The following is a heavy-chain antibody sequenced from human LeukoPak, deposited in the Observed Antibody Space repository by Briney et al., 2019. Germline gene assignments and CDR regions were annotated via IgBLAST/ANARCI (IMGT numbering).Heavy chain of an antibody. J-gene: IGHJ4*02. CDR2: ISGSGGST. CDR3: AKPTYYDSSGYYYAAPFDY. V-gene: IGHV3-23*01. Sequence: GGSLRLSCAASGFTFSSYAMSWVRQAPGKGLEWVSAISGSGGSTYYADSVKGRFPISRDNSKNTLYLQMDSLRAEDTAVYYCAKPTYYDSSGYYYAAPFDYWGQGTLVTVSS. CDR1: GFTFSSYA. D-gene: IGHD3-22*01.